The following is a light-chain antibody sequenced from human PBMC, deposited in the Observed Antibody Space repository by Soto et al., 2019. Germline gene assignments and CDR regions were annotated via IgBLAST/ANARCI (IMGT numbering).Light chain of an antibody. CDR2: RND. CDR1: SSNIGSNY. V-gene: IGLV1-47*01. CDR3: AAWDDSLSAVV. Sequence: QSVLTQPPSASGTPGQRVTISCSGSSSNIGSNYVYWYQQLPGSAPKLLIYRNDQRPSGVPDRFSASKSGTAASLAISGLRSEDEADYHCAAWDDSLSAVVLVGGTKLTVL. J-gene: IGLJ2*01.